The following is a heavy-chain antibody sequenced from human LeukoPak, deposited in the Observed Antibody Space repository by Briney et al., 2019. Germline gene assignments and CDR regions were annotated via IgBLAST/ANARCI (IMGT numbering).Heavy chain of an antibody. Sequence: GASVKVSCKASGYTFTSYYIHWMRQAPGQGLEWMGIINPSGGSTSYTQKFQGRITLTRDTSTSTVYMELNSLRYEDTAVYYCARAEYQLPYYYYGMDVWGQGTTVTVSS. V-gene: IGHV1-46*01. J-gene: IGHJ6*02. CDR1: GYTFTSYY. D-gene: IGHD2-2*01. CDR2: INPSGGST. CDR3: ARAEYQLPYYYYGMDV.